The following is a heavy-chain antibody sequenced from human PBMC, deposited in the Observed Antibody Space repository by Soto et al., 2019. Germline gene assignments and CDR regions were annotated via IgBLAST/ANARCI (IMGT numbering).Heavy chain of an antibody. CDR2: ISAYNGNT. CDR1: GYTFTSYG. V-gene: IGHV1-18*01. J-gene: IGHJ3*02. Sequence: ASVKVSCKASGYTFTSYGISWVRQAPGQGLEWMGWISAYNGNTNYAQKLQGRVTMTTDTSTSTAYMELRSLRSDDTAVYYCARDLYYGSGSYYNVGAFDIWGQGTMVTVSS. D-gene: IGHD3-10*01. CDR3: ARDLYYGSGSYYNVGAFDI.